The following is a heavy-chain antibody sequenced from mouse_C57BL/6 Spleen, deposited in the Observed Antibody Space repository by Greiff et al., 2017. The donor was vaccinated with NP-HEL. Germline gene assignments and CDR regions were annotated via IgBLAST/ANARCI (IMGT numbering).Heavy chain of an antibody. CDR2: ISYDGSN. V-gene: IGHV3-6*01. Sequence: EVQLVESGPGLVKPSQSLSLTCSVTGYSITSGYYWNWIRQFPGNKLEWMGYISYDGSNNYHPSLKNRISITRDTSKNQFFLKLNSVTTEDTATYYCASRITTVEEDYYAMDYWGQGTSVTVSS. J-gene: IGHJ4*01. CDR3: ASRITTVEEDYYAMDY. D-gene: IGHD1-1*01. CDR1: GYSITSGYY.